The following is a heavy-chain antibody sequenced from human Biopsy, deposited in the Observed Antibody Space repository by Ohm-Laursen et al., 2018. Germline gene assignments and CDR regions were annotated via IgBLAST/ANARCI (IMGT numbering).Heavy chain of an antibody. CDR2: INQAGTT. D-gene: IGHD2-15*01. Sequence: SDTLSLTCAVFGKTFSDYQWSWIRKPPGKGLEWIGQINQAGTTNYNPSLKSRVSISADASKYDFPLRLTSVAAADTAVYLCGNEVHGRDYWGLGAQVTVSS. CDR1: GKTFSDYQ. CDR3: GNEVHGRDY. V-gene: IGHV4-34*08. J-gene: IGHJ4*02.